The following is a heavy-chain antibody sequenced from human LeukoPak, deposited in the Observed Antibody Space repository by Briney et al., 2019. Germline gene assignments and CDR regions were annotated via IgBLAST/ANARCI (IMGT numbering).Heavy chain of an antibody. CDR3: ASYNKIVAAGTGLGY. Sequence: GGSLRLSCAASGFTFSSYSMNWVRQAPGKGLEWVSSISSSSSYIYYADSVKGRFTISRDNAKNSLYLQMNSLRAEDTAVYYCASYNKIVAAGTGLGYWGQGTLVTVSS. V-gene: IGHV3-21*01. J-gene: IGHJ4*02. CDR2: ISSSSSYI. D-gene: IGHD6-13*01. CDR1: GFTFSSYS.